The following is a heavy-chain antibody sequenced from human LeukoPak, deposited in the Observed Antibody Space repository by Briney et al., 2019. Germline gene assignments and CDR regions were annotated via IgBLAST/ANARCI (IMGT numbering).Heavy chain of an antibody. V-gene: IGHV3-48*04. CDR1: GFMFSAYA. CDR2: ISSSSSNI. CDR3: ATGGMVRGSDAFDI. D-gene: IGHD3-10*01. Sequence: GGSLRLSCAASGFMFSAYAMNWVRQAPGKGLEWISYISSSSSNIYYADSVKGRFTISRDNAKNSLYLQMNSLRAEDTAVYYCATGGMVRGSDAFDIWGQGTMVTVSS. J-gene: IGHJ3*02.